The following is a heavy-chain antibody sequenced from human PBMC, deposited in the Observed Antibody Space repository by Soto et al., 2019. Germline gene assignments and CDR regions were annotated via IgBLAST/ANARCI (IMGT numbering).Heavy chain of an antibody. D-gene: IGHD2-15*01. Sequence: PGGSLRLSCVGSGFTLTRQGVHWVRQAPGKGLVWVSRISGDGSSIVYADSVKGRFTISRDNSKNTLYLQMNSLRAEDTAVYYCAKDSQSVLVAAALGYTMDVWGQGTTVTVSS. CDR1: GFTLTRQG. CDR2: ISGDGSSI. J-gene: IGHJ6*02. CDR3: AKDSQSVLVAAALGYTMDV. V-gene: IGHV3-74*01.